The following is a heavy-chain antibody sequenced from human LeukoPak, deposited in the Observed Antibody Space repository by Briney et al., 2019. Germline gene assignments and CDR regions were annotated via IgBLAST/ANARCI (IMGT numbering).Heavy chain of an antibody. Sequence: SETLSLTCAVSGGSISSYYWSWIWQPAVKGLEWIGRIYTSGSTNYNPSLKSRVTMSVDTSKNQFSLKLSSVTAADTAVYYCARDSRSPGYFDYWGQGTLVTVSS. CDR2: IYTSGST. J-gene: IGHJ4*02. CDR3: ARDSRSPGYFDY. CDR1: GGSISSYY. V-gene: IGHV4-4*07.